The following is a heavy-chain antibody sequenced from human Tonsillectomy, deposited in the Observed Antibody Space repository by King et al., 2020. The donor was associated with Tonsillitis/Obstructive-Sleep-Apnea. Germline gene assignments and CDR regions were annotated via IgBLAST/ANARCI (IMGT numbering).Heavy chain of an antibody. J-gene: IGHJ6*03. D-gene: IGHD3-10*01. CDR2: INTNTGNP. V-gene: IGHV7-4-1*02. CDR1: GYTLTRDA. CDR3: ARGNGEYSPASYYYHMDV. Sequence: VQLVQSGSELKKPGASVKVSCKASGYTLTRDAMNWVRQAPGQGLEWMGWINTNTGNPTYAQGFTGRCVFSLDTSVSTAHLQISSLKAEDTAVYYCARGNGEYSPASYYYHMDVWGKGTTVTVSS.